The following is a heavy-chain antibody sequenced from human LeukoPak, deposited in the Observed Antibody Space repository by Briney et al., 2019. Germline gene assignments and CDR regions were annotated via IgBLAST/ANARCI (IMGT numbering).Heavy chain of an antibody. V-gene: IGHV5-51*01. J-gene: IGHJ4*02. CDR2: IYPGDSDT. D-gene: IGHD1-26*01. CDR1: GYTFTSYW. Sequence: GESLKISCKGSGYTFTSYWIAWVRQMPGKGLEWMGIIYPGDSDTRYSPSFQGQVTISADRSISTAYLQWTSLKASDTALYYCARHRSMGQSYLDYWGQGTLVTVS. CDR3: ARHRSMGQSYLDY.